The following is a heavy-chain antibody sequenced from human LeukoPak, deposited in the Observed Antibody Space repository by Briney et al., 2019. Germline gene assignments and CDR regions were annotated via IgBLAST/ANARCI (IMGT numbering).Heavy chain of an antibody. CDR1: GFTFDDYA. Sequence: GGSLRLSCAASGFTFDDYAMHWVRQAPGKGLEWVSGISWNSGSIGYADSVKGRFTISRDNAKNSLYLQMNSLRAEDTALYYCEKDGTGKWLRFEDPFEIWGQGPMVTVSP. J-gene: IGHJ3*02. V-gene: IGHV3-9*01. CDR3: EKDGTGKWLRFEDPFEI. D-gene: IGHD5-12*01. CDR2: ISWNSGSI.